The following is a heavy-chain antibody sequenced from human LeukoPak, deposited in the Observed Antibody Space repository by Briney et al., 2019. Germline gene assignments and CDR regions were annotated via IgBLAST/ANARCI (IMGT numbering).Heavy chain of an antibody. D-gene: IGHD2-21*02. CDR3: ARDQSVVVTARPGRFDP. Sequence: PGGSLRLSCAASGFTFSSYSMNWVRQAPGKGLEWVSYISSSSSTIYYADSVKGRFTISRDNAKKALYLQMNSLRAEDTAVYYCARDQSVVVTARPGRFDPWGQGTLVTVSS. CDR1: GFTFSSYS. J-gene: IGHJ5*02. CDR2: ISSSSSTI. V-gene: IGHV3-48*04.